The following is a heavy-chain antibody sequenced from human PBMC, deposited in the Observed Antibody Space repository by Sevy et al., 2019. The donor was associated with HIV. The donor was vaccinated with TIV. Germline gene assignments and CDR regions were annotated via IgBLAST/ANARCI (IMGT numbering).Heavy chain of an antibody. D-gene: IGHD6-25*01. CDR3: AGENAWGRGYS. V-gene: IGHV4-59*08. CDR2: IYYNGHI. CDR1: GVSITSLY. J-gene: IGHJ1*01. Sequence: SETLSLTCTVSGVSITSLYWNWIRQPPGKGLEWIANIYYNGHINYNPSLKSRVTLSLDTSKNQFSLRLSSVTAADTDMYYCAGENAWGRGYSWGQGTLVTVSS.